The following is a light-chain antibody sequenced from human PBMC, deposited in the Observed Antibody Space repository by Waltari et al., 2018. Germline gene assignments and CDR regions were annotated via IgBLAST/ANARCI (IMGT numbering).Light chain of an antibody. J-gene: IGLJ1*01. V-gene: IGLV2-11*01. Sequence: QSALTQPRSVSGSPGPSVTISCTGTNSDVGGYLYVSWYQRRPGQAPKVLIYDVTYRASGVPNRFSGSKSGNTASLTISGLRPDDEADYFCCSYADGNTYLFGSGTYVTVL. CDR1: NSDVGGYLY. CDR2: DVT. CDR3: CSYADGNTYL.